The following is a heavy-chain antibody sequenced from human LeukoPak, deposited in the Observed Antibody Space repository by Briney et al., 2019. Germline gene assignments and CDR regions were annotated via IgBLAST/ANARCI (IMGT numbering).Heavy chain of an antibody. CDR2: IYYSGST. CDR3: TAGPWYFDY. D-gene: IGHD6-13*01. CDR1: GGSISSSRYY. Sequence: SETLSLTCTVSGGSISSSRYYWSWIRQPPGKGLEWIGSIYYSGSTYYNPSLNSRVTVSVDTSKNQFSLRLSSVTAADTALYYCTAGPWYFDYWGQGTLVTVSS. V-gene: IGHV4-39*01. J-gene: IGHJ4*02.